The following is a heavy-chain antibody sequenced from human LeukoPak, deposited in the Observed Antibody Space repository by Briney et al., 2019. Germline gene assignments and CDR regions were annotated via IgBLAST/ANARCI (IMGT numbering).Heavy chain of an antibody. CDR1: GFTFSSYE. D-gene: IGHD3-22*01. V-gene: IGHV3-48*03. Sequence: GGSLRLSCAASGFTFSSYEMNWVRQAPGKGLEWVSYISSSGSAVYYADSVKGRFTISRDNAKNSLYLQMDSLRAEDTAVYCCAGKYYDTSIWYFQHWGQGTLVTVSS. J-gene: IGHJ1*01. CDR3: AGKYYDTSIWYFQH. CDR2: ISSSGSAV.